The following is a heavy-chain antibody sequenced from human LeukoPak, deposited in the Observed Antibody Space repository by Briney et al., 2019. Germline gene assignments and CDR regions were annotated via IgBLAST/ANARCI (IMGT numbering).Heavy chain of an antibody. D-gene: IGHD2-2*01. V-gene: IGHV1-3*01. CDR1: GYTFTSYA. Sequence: GASVKVSCKASGYTFTSYAMHWVRQAPGQRLEWMGWINAGNGNTKYSQKFQGRVTITRDTSASTAYMELSSLRSEDTAVYYCASGVGLCSSTSCYGGPGYYYGMDVWGQGTTVTVSS. CDR3: ASGVGLCSSTSCYGGPGYYYGMDV. J-gene: IGHJ6*02. CDR2: INAGNGNT.